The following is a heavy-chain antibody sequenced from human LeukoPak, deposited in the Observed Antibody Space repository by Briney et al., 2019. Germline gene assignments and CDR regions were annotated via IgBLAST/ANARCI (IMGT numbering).Heavy chain of an antibody. J-gene: IGHJ6*02. CDR1: GFTFSSYA. CDR2: IHSGGST. D-gene: IGHD1-26*01. Sequence: PGGSLRLSCAASGFTFSSYAMSWVRQAPGKGLGWVSVIHSGGSTSYADSAKGRCTISRDNSKNTVYLQMNSLRAEDTAVYYCARDATTAPDVWGQGTTVTVSS. V-gene: IGHV3-66*01. CDR3: ARDATTAPDV.